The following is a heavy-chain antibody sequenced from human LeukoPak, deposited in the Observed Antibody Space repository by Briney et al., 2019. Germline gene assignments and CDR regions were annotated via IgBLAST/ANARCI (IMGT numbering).Heavy chain of an antibody. CDR2: IIPIFGTA. D-gene: IGHD2-15*01. J-gene: IGHJ6*03. CDR3: AKDIVVVVAATPEGYYYYLDV. CDR1: GGTFSSYA. Sequence: SVRVSCKASGGTFSSYAISWVRQAPGQGLEWMGGIIPIFGTANYAQKFQGRVTITADESTSTAYMELSSLRSEDTAVYYCAKDIVVVVAATPEGYYYYLDVWGKGTTVTVS. V-gene: IGHV1-69*13.